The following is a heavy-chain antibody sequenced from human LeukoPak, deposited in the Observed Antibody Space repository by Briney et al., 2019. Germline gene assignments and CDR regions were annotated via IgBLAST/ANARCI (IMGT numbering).Heavy chain of an antibody. CDR2: IWYYGSYK. Sequence: PGGSLRLSCAASGYTFSILGMHCVRQAPDKGLEGVADIWYYGSYKYYADSVKGRFTISRDNSKNTLYLQMNSLRDEDTAVYYCARDSVGYSSSWSLGMDVWGQGTTVTVSS. J-gene: IGHJ6*02. V-gene: IGHV3-33*01. D-gene: IGHD6-13*01. CDR3: ARDSVGYSSSWSLGMDV. CDR1: GYTFSILG.